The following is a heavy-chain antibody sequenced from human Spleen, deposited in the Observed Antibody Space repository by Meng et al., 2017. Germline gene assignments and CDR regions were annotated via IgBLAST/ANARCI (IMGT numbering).Heavy chain of an antibody. Sequence: QGQVCESGPEVKKPGAPVKVSCKASGYIFAAYWVQGVRQAPGQGLEWMGRIDPKSDNTHYAQKFQGRVAMTRETSISTAYMELSGLRSDDTAVYYCARDEDISAAGYLLGDFWGQGTLVTVS. CDR1: GYIFAAYW. CDR2: IDPKSDNT. CDR3: ARDEDISAAGYLLGDF. D-gene: IGHD6-13*01. J-gene: IGHJ4*02. V-gene: IGHV1-2*06.